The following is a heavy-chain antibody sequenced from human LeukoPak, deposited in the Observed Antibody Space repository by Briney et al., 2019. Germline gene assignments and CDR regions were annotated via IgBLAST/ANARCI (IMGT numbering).Heavy chain of an antibody. CDR3: ARPASGRITIFGVAKSWFDP. D-gene: IGHD3-3*01. CDR1: GGTFSSYA. V-gene: IGHV1-69*05. CDR2: IIPIFGTA. J-gene: IGHJ5*02. Sequence: ASVKVSCKASGGTFSSYAISWVRQAPGQGLEWMGGIIPIFGTANYAQKFQGRVTMTRDTSISTAYMELSGLRSDDTAVYYCARPASGRITIFGVAKSWFDPWGQGTLVTVSS.